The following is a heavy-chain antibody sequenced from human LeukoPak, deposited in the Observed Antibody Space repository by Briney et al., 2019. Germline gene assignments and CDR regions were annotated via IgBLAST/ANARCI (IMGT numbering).Heavy chain of an antibody. CDR1: GGSISNYY. CDR3: AREDRYCTNGVCFNNWFDP. V-gene: IGHV4-59*01. CDR2: IYYSGST. Sequence: SETLSLTCTVSGGSISNYYWSWIRQPPGKGLEWIGYIYYSGSTNYNPSLKSRVTISVDTSRNQFSLKLSSVTAADTAVYYCAREDRYCTNGVCFNNWFDPWGQGTLVTVSS. D-gene: IGHD2-8*01. J-gene: IGHJ5*02.